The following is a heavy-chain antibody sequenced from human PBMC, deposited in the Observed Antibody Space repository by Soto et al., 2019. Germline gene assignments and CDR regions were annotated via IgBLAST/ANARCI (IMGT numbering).Heavy chain of an antibody. CDR2: ISAYNGNK. CDR3: ARDSTSRITAAFLECILST. D-gene: IGHD3-3*01. Sequence: QVQLVQSGPEVKKPGASVKISCKPSGYTFTRNGISWLRQAPGQGLEWMGWISAYNGNKNYAQKFQGRVTMNTDTSTGTAYMELRSLRSDDTAVYYCARDSTSRITAAFLECILSTWGQGTLVTVSS. J-gene: IGHJ4*02. V-gene: IGHV1-18*01. CDR1: GYTFTRNG.